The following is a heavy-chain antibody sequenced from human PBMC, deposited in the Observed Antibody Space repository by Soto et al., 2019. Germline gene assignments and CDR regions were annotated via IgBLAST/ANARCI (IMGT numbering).Heavy chain of an antibody. Sequence: GGSLRLSCAASGFTFSSYSMNWVRQAPGKGLEWVSYISSSSSTIYYADSVKGRFTISGDNAKNSLYLQMNSLRAEDTAVYYCARGGGSYDILTGYKTPLYPHYYYYYMDVGGKGPTVTVSS. CDR2: ISSSSSTI. J-gene: IGHJ6*03. CDR1: GFTFSSYS. V-gene: IGHV3-48*01. D-gene: IGHD3-9*01. CDR3: ARGGGSYDILTGYKTPLYPHYYYYYMDV.